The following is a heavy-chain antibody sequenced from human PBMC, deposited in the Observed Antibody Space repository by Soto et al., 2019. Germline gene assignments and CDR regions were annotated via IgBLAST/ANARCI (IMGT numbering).Heavy chain of an antibody. D-gene: IGHD2-2*01. CDR2: ISYDGSNK. V-gene: IGHV3-30*03. Sequence: GSLRLSCAASGFTFSSYGMHWVRQAPGKGLEWVAVISYDGSNKYYADPVKGRFTISRDNSKNTLYLQMNSLRAEDTAVYYCALVPAAMGFDPWGQGTLVTVSS. CDR1: GFTFSSYG. CDR3: ALVPAAMGFDP. J-gene: IGHJ5*02.